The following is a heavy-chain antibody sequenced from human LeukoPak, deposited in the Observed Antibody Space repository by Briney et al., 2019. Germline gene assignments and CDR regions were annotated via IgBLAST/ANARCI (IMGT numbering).Heavy chain of an antibody. CDR3: ARDLNDYVWGSYPSWYFDY. J-gene: IGHJ4*02. V-gene: IGHV3-48*01. D-gene: IGHD3-16*02. Sequence: GGSLRLSCAASGFTFSSYSMNWVRQAPGKGLEWVSYISSSSSTIYYADSVKGRFTISRDNAKNSLYLQMNSLRAEDTAVYYCARDLNDYVWGSYPSWYFDYWGQGTLVTVSS. CDR1: GFTFSSYS. CDR2: ISSSSSTI.